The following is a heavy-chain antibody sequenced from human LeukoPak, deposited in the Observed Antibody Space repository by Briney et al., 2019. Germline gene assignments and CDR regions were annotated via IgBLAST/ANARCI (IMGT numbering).Heavy chain of an antibody. CDR2: IRTDGVTT. CDR1: GFIFSHHG. CDR3: AKDRLVRWFDY. V-gene: IGHV3-23*01. J-gene: IGHJ4*02. D-gene: IGHD6-13*01. Sequence: SGGSLRLSCAASGFIFSHHGMNWVRQAPGKGLEWVSGIRTDGVTTYYADSVKGRFIISRDNSKNTLYLQMNSLRAEDTAVYYCAKDRLVRWFDYWGQGTLVTVSS.